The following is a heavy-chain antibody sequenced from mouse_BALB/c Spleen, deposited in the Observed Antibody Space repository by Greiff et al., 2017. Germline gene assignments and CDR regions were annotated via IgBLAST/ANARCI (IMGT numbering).Heavy chain of an antibody. CDR2: ISDGGSYT. CDR3: ARVADDYDGGYAMDY. D-gene: IGHD2-4*01. CDR1: GFTFSDYY. V-gene: IGHV5-4*02. Sequence: EVKLMESGGGLVKPGGSLKLSCAASGFTFSDYYMYWVRQTPEKRLEWVATISDGGSYTYYPDSVKGRFTISRDNAKNNLYLQMSSLKSEDTAMYYCARVADDYDGGYAMDYWGQGTSVTVSS. J-gene: IGHJ4*01.